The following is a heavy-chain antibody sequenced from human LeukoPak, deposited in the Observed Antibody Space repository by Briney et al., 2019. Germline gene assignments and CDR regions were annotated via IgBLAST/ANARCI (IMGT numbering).Heavy chain of an antibody. V-gene: IGHV4-34*01. Sequence: SETLSLTCAVYGGSFSGYYWSWIRQPPGKGLEWIGEINHSGSTNYNPSLKSRVTISVDTSKNQFSLKLSSVTAADTAVYYCARGKRGSYRVVYYYCMDVWGKGTTVTVSS. CDR1: GGSFSGYY. J-gene: IGHJ6*03. D-gene: IGHD3-16*02. CDR3: ARGKRGSYRVVYYYCMDV. CDR2: INHSGST.